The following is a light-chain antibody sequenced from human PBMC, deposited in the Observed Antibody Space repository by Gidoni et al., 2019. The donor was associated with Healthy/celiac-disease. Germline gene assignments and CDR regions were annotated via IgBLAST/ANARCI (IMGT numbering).Light chain of an antibody. Sequence: DIQMTQSPSTLSASVRDRVPITCRASQSISSWLAWYQQKPGKAPKLLIYKASSLESGVPSRFSGSGSGTDFTLTITSLQPDDFATYYCQQYDSYPYTFGQGTKLDIK. CDR1: QSISSW. CDR2: KAS. V-gene: IGKV1-5*03. J-gene: IGKJ2*01. CDR3: QQYDSYPYT.